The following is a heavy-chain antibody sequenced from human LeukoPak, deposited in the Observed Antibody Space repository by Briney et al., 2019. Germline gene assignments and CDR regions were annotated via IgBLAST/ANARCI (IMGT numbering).Heavy chain of an antibody. CDR1: GFTFTSHW. CDR2: IKKDGSEK. D-gene: IGHD4/OR15-4a*01. Sequence: GGSLRLSCAASGFTFTSHWMSWIRQVPGKGLEWVANIKKDGSEKYYVDSVKGRFIISRDDAKKSVYLQMNSLRAEDTAVYYCARDWRAMTVAYWGQGTLVTVFS. V-gene: IGHV3-7*01. J-gene: IGHJ4*02. CDR3: ARDWRAMTVAY.